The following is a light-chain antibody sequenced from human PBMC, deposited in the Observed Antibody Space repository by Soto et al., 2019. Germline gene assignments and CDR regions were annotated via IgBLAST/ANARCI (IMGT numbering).Light chain of an antibody. CDR2: GVS. J-gene: IGLJ3*02. CDR3: SSYTSAYTWV. V-gene: IGLV2-14*01. Sequence: QSALTQPASVSGSLGQSITISCTGTRSDVGGRNFVSWHQHHPGKAPKFIIYGVSNRPSGVSDRFSGSKSDNTASLTISGLQAEDEADYYCSSYTSAYTWVFGGGTKVTVL. CDR1: RSDVGGRNF.